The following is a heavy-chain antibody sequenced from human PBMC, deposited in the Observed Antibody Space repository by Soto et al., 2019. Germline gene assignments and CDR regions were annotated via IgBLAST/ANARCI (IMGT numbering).Heavy chain of an antibody. Sequence: ASVKVSCKASGGTFSSYAISWVRQAPGQGLEWMGGIIPIFGTANYAQKFQGRVTITADESTSTAYMELSSLRSEDTAVYYCAREGGDYGVPHAFDIWGQGTMVTVSS. D-gene: IGHD4-17*01. V-gene: IGHV1-69*13. CDR2: IIPIFGTA. CDR3: AREGGDYGVPHAFDI. CDR1: GGTFSSYA. J-gene: IGHJ3*02.